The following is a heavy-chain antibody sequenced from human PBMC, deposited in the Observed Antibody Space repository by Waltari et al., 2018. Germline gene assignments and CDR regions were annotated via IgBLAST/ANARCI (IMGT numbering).Heavy chain of an antibody. CDR2: IIPSCGKA. V-gene: IGHV1-69*08. CDR1: GGPLSDYT. J-gene: IGHJ4*02. Sequence: QVQMVQSGAEVKKPGSSVKVSCKTSGGPLSDYTINWVRQAPGQGLEWMGRIIPSCGKANYEQKFKGRVTCTADKSTNTAYMEVSGLTSEDTALYYGARDDATTGHLDSWGQGTAVTISS. CDR3: ARDDATTGHLDS. D-gene: IGHD1-1*01.